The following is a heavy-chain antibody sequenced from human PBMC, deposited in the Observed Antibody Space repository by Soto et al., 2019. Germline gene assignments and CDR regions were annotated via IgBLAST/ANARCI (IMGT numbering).Heavy chain of an antibody. V-gene: IGHV1-69*12. CDR1: GGTFSSYA. J-gene: IGHJ4*02. Sequence: QVQLVQSGAEVRQPASSVKVSCKTSGGTFSSYAISWVRQAPGQGLEWMGGIVPIVDTSTYAQKVQGRVTITADESTSTVYMELSSLRSDDTAVYYCVRVVAIPGYPDHWGQGTLVTVSS. CDR3: VRVVAIPGYPDH. CDR2: IVPIVDTS. D-gene: IGHD5-12*01.